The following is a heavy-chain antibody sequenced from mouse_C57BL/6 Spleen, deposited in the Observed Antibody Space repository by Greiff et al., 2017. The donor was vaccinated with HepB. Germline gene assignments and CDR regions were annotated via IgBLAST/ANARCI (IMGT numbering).Heavy chain of an antibody. CDR2: IRNKANGYTT. V-gene: IGHV7-3*01. CDR1: GFTFTDYY. J-gene: IGHJ3*01. CDR3: ARYMGDGYCFFAY. Sequence: EVHLVESGGGLVQPGGSLSLSCAASGFTFTDYYMSWVRQPPGKALEWLGFIRNKANGYTTEYSASVKGRFTISRDNSQSILYLQMNALRAEDSATYYCARYMGDGYCFFAYWGQGTLVTVSA. D-gene: IGHD2-3*01.